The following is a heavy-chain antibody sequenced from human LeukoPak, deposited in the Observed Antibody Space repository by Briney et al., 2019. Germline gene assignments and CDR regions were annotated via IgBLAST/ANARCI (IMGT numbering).Heavy chain of an antibody. CDR3: ARGPYYDILTGYYPFDY. V-gene: IGHV4-59*07. D-gene: IGHD3-9*01. J-gene: IGHJ4*02. Sequence: SDPLSLTCTVSGGSISSYYWSWIRQPPGKGLEWSGYIYYSGSTNYNPSLKSRVTISVDTSKNQCSLKLSSVTAADTAVYYCARGPYYDILTGYYPFDYWGQGTLVTVSS. CDR1: GGSISSYY. CDR2: IYYSGST.